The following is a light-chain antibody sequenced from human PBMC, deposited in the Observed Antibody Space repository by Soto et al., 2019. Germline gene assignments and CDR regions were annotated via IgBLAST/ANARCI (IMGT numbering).Light chain of an antibody. CDR2: AAS. CDR3: QQNYSYLQYT. Sequence: AIRMTQSPSSFSASTGDRVTITCRASQGISSYLAWYQQKPGKAPKLLIYAASTLQSGVPSRFSGSGSGTDFTLTISCMQSEDFATYYCQQNYSYLQYTFGQGTKLEIK. J-gene: IGKJ2*01. CDR1: QGISSY. V-gene: IGKV1-8*01.